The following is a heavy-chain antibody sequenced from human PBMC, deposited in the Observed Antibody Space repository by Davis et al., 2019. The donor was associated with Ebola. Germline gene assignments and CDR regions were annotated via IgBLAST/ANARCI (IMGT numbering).Heavy chain of an antibody. CDR1: GVSFSGYY. Sequence: SETLSLTCAAYGVSFSGYYLSWIRQPPGKGLEWIGEINHSGSTNYNPSLKCRVTISVDTSKNQFYLKLSSVTAADTAVYYCARSKRMWQRSLDYWDQGTLVTVSS. CDR2: INHSGST. J-gene: IGHJ4*02. V-gene: IGHV4-34*01. D-gene: IGHD5-12*01. CDR3: ARSKRMWQRSLDY.